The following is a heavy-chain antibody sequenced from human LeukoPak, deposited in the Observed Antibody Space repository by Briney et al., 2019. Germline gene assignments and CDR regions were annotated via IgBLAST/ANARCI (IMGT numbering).Heavy chain of an antibody. V-gene: IGHV5-51*01. CDR2: FYPGDSNT. J-gene: IGHJ4*02. D-gene: IGHD2-8*02. CDR3: ARHIGGYCTGGTCYPSPDF. CDR1: GYTFAHYW. Sequence: GESLKISCRGFGYTFAHYWIGWVRQRPGKGLEWMGIFYPGDSNTKHSPSFEGQVTISADKSINTAYLQWSSLMTSDTAIYYCARHIGGYCTGGTCYPSPDFWGQGTLVTVSS.